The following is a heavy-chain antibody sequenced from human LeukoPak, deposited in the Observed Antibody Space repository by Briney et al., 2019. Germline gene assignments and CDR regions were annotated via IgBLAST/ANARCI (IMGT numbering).Heavy chain of an antibody. V-gene: IGHV3-21*01. J-gene: IGHJ6*03. Sequence: GGSLRLSCAASGFTLSRYSMNWVRQAPGKGLEWVSSISSGSSYIYYAGSVKGRFTISRDNARNSLYLQMNSLRAEDTAVYYCARDPYSGTYGDTYYYYMDVWGKGTTVTVSS. CDR1: GFTLSRYS. CDR3: ARDPYSGTYGDTYYYYMDV. CDR2: ISSGSSYI. D-gene: IGHD1-26*01.